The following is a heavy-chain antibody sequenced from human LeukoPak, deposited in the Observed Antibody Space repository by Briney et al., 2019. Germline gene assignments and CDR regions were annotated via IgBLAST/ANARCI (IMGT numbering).Heavy chain of an antibody. Sequence: PSHTLSLTCTLSGGSISRGGYYWSWIRQHPGKGLEWIGYIYHSGSTYYNPSLKSRVTISVDTSKNQFSLTLSSVTAADTAVYYCARGSLTYYDSSGYYYRAFDICGQGTMVTVSS. CDR3: ARGSLTYYDSSGYYYRAFDI. CDR1: GGSISRGGYY. D-gene: IGHD3-22*01. V-gene: IGHV4-31*03. J-gene: IGHJ3*02. CDR2: IYHSGST.